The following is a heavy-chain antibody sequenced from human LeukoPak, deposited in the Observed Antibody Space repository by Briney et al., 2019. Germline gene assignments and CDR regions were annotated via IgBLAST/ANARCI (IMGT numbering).Heavy chain of an antibody. CDR2: IYYSGST. Sequence: PSETLSLTCTVSAGSISSDSYYWGWIRQPPGKGLEWIGYIYYSGSTNYNPSLKSRVTISVDTSKNQFSLKLSSVTAADTAVYYCARALGWYPVPFDYWGQGTLVTVSS. J-gene: IGHJ4*02. CDR3: ARALGWYPVPFDY. D-gene: IGHD6-19*01. V-gene: IGHV4-61*01. CDR1: AGSISSDSYY.